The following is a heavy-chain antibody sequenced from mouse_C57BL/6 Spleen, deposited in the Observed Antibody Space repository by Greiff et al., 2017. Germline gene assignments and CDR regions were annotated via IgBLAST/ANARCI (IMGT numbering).Heavy chain of an antibody. CDR2: SRNKANDYTT. CDR3: ARDADYGSRLGYFDV. D-gene: IGHD1-1*01. Sequence: EVKLVESGGGLVQSGRSLRLSCATSGFTFRDFYMEWVRQAPGKGLEWIAASRNKANDYTTEYSASVKGRFIVSRDTSQSILYLQMNALRAEDTAIYYCARDADYGSRLGYFDVWGTGTTVTVSS. CDR1: GFTFRDFY. V-gene: IGHV7-1*01. J-gene: IGHJ1*03.